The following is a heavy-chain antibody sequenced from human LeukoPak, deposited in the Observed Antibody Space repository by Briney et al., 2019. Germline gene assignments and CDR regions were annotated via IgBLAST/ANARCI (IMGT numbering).Heavy chain of an antibody. CDR1: GVSISTSCW. Sequence: SETLSLTCAVSGVSISTSCWWSWVRQPPGRGLEWIGEISHSGITTYIPFLKSRASMSMDRSKNQFSLKLTSVTAADTAVYYCAMSSGWFRLDQWGQGALVTVSS. CDR3: AMSSGWFRLDQ. V-gene: IGHV4-4*02. CDR2: ISHSGIT. J-gene: IGHJ4*02. D-gene: IGHD6-19*01.